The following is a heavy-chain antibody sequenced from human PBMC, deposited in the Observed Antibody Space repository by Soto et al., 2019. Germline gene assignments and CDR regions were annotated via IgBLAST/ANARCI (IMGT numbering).Heavy chain of an antibody. J-gene: IGHJ4*02. CDR1: GFTFSGYA. Sequence: EVQLLESGGDLVQPGRSLRLSCAASGFTFSGYAMSWVRQAPGKGLEWVSVIHGGGNSAYYADSVKGRFTISRDTSKNPLYLQMSSLRGEDAAVYYCAKNRGRVTTTGHFDYWGQGTLVTVSS. CDR2: IHGGGNSA. D-gene: IGHD4-17*01. CDR3: AKNRGRVTTTGHFDY. V-gene: IGHV3-23*01.